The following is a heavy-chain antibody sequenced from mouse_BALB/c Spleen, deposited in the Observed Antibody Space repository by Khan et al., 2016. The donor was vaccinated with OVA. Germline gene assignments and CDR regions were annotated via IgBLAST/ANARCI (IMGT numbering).Heavy chain of an antibody. J-gene: IGHJ3*01. D-gene: IGHD2-2*01. Sequence: VQLQQSGAELVKPGASVKLSCKASGYIFTSYYMYWVKQRPGQGLEWIGEINPNNGGTNFNEKFKSKATLTVDKSSSTAYMQLSSLTSEDSVVYYCTRSGYGSFAYWGQGTLVTVSA. CDR1: GYIFTSYY. CDR3: TRSGYGSFAY. CDR2: INPNNGGT. V-gene: IGHV1S81*02.